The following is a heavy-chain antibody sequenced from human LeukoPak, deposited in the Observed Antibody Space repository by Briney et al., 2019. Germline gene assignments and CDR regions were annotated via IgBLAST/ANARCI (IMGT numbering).Heavy chain of an antibody. CDR2: IYTSGST. CDR3: ASSSGVRWFPDYFDY. CDR1: GGSISSGSYY. Sequence: SETLSLTCTVSGGSISSGSYYWSWIRQPAGKGLEWIGRIYTSGSTNYNPSLKSRVTISVDTSKNQFSLKLSSVTAADTAVYYCASSSGVRWFPDYFDYWGQGTLVTVSS. J-gene: IGHJ4*02. D-gene: IGHD4-23*01. V-gene: IGHV4-61*02.